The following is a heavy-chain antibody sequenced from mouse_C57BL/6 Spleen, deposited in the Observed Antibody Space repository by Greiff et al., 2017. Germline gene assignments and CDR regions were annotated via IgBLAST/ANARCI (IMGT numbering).Heavy chain of an antibody. J-gene: IGHJ2*01. Sequence: EVQLQQSGPELVKPGASVKIPCKASGYTFTDYHMDWVKQSHGKSLEWIGDINPNNGGTIYNQKFKGKATLTVDKSSSTAYMELRSLTSEDTAVYYCAREGRNYYGKGGYFDYWGQGTTLTVSS. V-gene: IGHV1-18*01. CDR2: INPNNGGT. CDR1: GYTFTDYH. D-gene: IGHD1-1*01. CDR3: AREGRNYYGKGGYFDY.